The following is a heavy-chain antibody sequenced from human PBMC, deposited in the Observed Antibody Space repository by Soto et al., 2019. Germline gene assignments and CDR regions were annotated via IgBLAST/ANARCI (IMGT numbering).Heavy chain of an antibody. J-gene: IGHJ4*02. V-gene: IGHV6-1*01. CDR2: TYYRSKWYN. CDR3: ARDDHCSGGSCYNLADY. Sequence: SQTLSLTCAISGDSVSSHSAAWNWIRQSPSRGLEWLGRTYYRSKWYNDYAVSVKSRITINPDTSKNQFSLQLNSVTPEDTAVYYCARDDHCSGGSCYNLADYWGQGTLVTSPQ. CDR1: GDSVSSHSAA. D-gene: IGHD2-15*01.